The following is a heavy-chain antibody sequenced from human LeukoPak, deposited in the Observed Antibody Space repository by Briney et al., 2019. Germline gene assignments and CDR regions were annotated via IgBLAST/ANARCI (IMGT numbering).Heavy chain of an antibody. CDR2: MNPNSGNT. D-gene: IGHD2-2*02. CDR1: GYTFTSYG. CDR3: ASLLNCSSTSCYKGDYYYYYMDV. J-gene: IGHJ6*03. V-gene: IGHV1-8*02. Sequence: ASVKVSCKASGYTFTSYGINWVRQATGQGLEWMGWMNPNSGNTGYAQKFQGRVTMTRNTSISTAYMELSSLRSEDTAVYYCASLLNCSSTSCYKGDYYYYYMDVWGKGTTVTVSS.